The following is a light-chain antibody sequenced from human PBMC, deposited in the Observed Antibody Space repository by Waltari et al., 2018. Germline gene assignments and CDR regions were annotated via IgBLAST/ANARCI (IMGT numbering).Light chain of an antibody. Sequence: QSALTQPASVSGSPAQSVTIFCAGTSNDVGGYNSFSWYQEHPGQAPRVIISDVSDRPSGVSDRFSGSKSGNTASLTISGLQAEDEADYYCSSQSSNDVVLFGGGTKLTVL. CDR3: SSQSSNDVVL. CDR2: DVS. V-gene: IGLV2-14*01. J-gene: IGLJ2*01. CDR1: SNDVGGYNS.